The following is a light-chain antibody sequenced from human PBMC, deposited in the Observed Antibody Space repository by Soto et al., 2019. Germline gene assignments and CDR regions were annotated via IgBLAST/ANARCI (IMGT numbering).Light chain of an antibody. J-gene: IGKJ1*01. CDR1: QSVSTSY. V-gene: IGKV3-20*01. CDR2: GAS. CDR3: QQYGNSRGT. Sequence: DIVLTQSPGTLSLSPGDRATLSCRARQSVSTSYLAWYQQKPGQAPRLLIYGASSRATGIPDRFSGSGSGTDFTLTISGLEPEDFAVYYCQQYGNSRGTFGQGTKVEIK.